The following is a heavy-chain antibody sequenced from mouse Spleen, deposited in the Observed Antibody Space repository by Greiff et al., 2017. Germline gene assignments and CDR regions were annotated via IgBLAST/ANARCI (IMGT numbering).Heavy chain of an antibody. D-gene: IGHD1-1*01. CDR3: ARGAGGSSLDY. J-gene: IGHJ2*01. CDR2: IDPSDSYT. Sequence: QVQLKQPGAELVMPGASVKLSCKASGYTFTSYWMHWVKQRPGQGLEWIGEIDPSDSYTNYNQKFKGKATLTVDKSSSTAYMQLSSLTSEDSAVYYCARGAGGSSLDYWGQGTTLTVSS. CDR1: GYTFTSYW. V-gene: IGHV1-69*01.